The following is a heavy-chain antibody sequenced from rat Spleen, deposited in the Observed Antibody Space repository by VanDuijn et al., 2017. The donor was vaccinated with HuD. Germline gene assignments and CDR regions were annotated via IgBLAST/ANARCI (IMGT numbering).Heavy chain of an antibody. V-gene: IGHV5S10*01. CDR3: SRGRVYYGYTGFDY. D-gene: IGHD1-9*01. Sequence: EVRLVESGGGLVQPGRSLKLSCAASGFTFSDYNMAWVRQAPKKGLEWVATIIYDGTKTHYRDSVKGRFTISRDIAKSTLYLQMNSLRSEDTATYYCSRGRVYYGYTGFDYWGQGVMVTVSS. CDR2: IIYDGTKT. CDR1: GFTFSDYN. J-gene: IGHJ2*01.